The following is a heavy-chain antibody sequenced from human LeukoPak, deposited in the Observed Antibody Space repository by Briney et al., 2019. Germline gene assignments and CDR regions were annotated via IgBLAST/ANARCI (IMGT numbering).Heavy chain of an antibody. V-gene: IGHV4-34*01. CDR3: ASSIYYYDRSGYPD. D-gene: IGHD3-22*01. CDR2: INHSGST. J-gene: IGHJ4*02. CDR1: GGSFSGYY. Sequence: SETLSLTCAVYGGSFSGYYWSWIRQPPGKGLEWIGEINHSGSTNYNPSLKSRVTVSVDTSKNQFSLKLTSVTAADTAVYYCASSIYYYDRSGYPDWGQGTLVTVSS.